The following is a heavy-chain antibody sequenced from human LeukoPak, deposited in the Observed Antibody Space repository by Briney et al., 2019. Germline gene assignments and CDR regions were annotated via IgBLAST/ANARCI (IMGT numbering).Heavy chain of an antibody. V-gene: IGHV1-24*01. CDR1: GYTLTELS. CDR3: ATADAAVAGTPGY. D-gene: IGHD6-19*01. CDR2: FDPEDGEA. Sequence: ASVKVSCKVSGYTLTELSMHWVRQAPGKGLEWIGRFDPEDGEAISAQKFQGRVTMTEDTSSNTAYMELSSLKSEDTAVYYCATADAAVAGTPGYWGQGTLVTVSS. J-gene: IGHJ4*02.